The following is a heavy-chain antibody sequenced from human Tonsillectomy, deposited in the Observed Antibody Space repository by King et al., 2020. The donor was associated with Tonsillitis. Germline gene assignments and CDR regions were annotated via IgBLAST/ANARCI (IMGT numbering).Heavy chain of an antibody. CDR1: GGSISSNY. J-gene: IGHJ6*02. D-gene: IGHD3-3*01. CDR2: IYTSGCT. CDR3: ARDVVSFWSGYQDGMDV. V-gene: IGHV4-4*07. Sequence: VQLQESGPGLVEPSEILALTCTVSGGSISSNYWRWIRQPAGKGLEWIGRIYTSGCTNYNPSFMSRVTMSVHTSKNQLSLKLSSVTAADTAVEYCARDVVSFWSGYQDGMDVWGQGTTVTVSS.